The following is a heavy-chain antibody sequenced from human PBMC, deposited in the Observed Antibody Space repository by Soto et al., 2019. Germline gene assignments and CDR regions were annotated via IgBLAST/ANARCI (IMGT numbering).Heavy chain of an antibody. J-gene: IGHJ3*02. CDR2: ISSSSNTI. V-gene: IGHV3-48*02. D-gene: IGHD5-18*01. CDR1: GFTFNTYS. CDR3: ASAKTGIQVWRPFDM. Sequence: EVQLVESGGGLVQPGGSLRLSCAASGFTFNTYSMNWVRRAPGKGLEWISYISSSSNTIYYADSVKGRFTISRDNAENSLYLQMNSLRDEDTAAYYCASAKTGIQVWRPFDMWGQGTMVIVSS.